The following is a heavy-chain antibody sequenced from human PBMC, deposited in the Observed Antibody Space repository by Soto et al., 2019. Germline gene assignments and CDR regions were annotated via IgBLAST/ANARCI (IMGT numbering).Heavy chain of an antibody. V-gene: IGHV3-21*01. CDR2: ISSSSSSI. CDR1: GFTFSAYN. Sequence: GGSRRLSCAASGFTFSAYNMNCVRQAPGKGLEWVSSISSSSSSIYYADSVKGRFTISRGNAKTSLYLQMNSLRAEDTAVYYCARADYFDSSAYYFLGWFDPWGQGTLVTVSS. D-gene: IGHD3-22*01. J-gene: IGHJ5*02. CDR3: ARADYFDSSAYYFLGWFDP.